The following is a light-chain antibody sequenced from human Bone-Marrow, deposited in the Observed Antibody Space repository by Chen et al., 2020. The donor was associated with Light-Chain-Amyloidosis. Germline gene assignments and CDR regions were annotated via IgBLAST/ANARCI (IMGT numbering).Light chain of an antibody. Sequence: QSALTQPPSASESPGQSVAISCTGTSSDVGGYNYVSWYQQHPGKAPKLMIYEVTKRPSGVPARLSGSQSGNTGSLTGAGLQAEDEADYYCSSDAGSNNFWGFGGGTKLTVL. CDR3: SSDAGSNNFWG. CDR1: SSDVGGYNY. V-gene: IGLV2-8*01. J-gene: IGLJ3*02. CDR2: EVT.